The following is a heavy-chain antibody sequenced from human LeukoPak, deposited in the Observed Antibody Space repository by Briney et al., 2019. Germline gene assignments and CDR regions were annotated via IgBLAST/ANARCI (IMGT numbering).Heavy chain of an antibody. D-gene: IGHD3-3*01. CDR1: GGSFSGHY. V-gene: IGHV4-34*01. J-gene: IGHJ4*02. CDR2: INHSGGT. CDR3: ARGGRTYYDFWSGYSHYFDY. Sequence: SETLSLTCAVYGGSFSGHYWSWIRQSPGRGLEWIGAINHSGGTKYNPSLKSRVTISIDTSKNYFSLKLTSVTAADTAVYYCARGGRTYYDFWSGYSHYFDYWGQGTLVTVSS.